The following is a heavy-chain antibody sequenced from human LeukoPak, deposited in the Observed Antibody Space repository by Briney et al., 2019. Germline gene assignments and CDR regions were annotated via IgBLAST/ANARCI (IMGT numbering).Heavy chain of an antibody. CDR1: GYTFTSYD. CDR2: MNPNSGNT. D-gene: IGHD3-16*02. J-gene: IGHJ4*02. V-gene: IGHV1-8*01. CDR3: ARRNLMITFGGVIADDY. Sequence: ASVKVSCKASGYTFTSYDINWVRQATGQGLEWMGWMNPNSGNTGYAQKFQGRVTMTRNTSISTAYMELSSLRSEGTAVYYCARRNLMITFGGVIADDYWGQGTLVTVSS.